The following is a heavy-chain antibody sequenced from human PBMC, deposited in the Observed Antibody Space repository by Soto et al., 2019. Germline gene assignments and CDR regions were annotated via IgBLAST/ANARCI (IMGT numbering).Heavy chain of an antibody. V-gene: IGHV3-33*01. CDR1: GFTFSSYG. CDR3: ARDEVAGTKIDY. CDR2: LWYDGSNK. D-gene: IGHD1-7*01. Sequence: QVQLVESGGGVVQPGRSLRLSCAASGFTFSSYGMHWVRQAPGKGLEWVAVLWYDGSNKYYADSVKGRFTISRDNSKNTLYLQMNSLRAEDTAVYYCARDEVAGTKIDYWGQGTLVTVSS. J-gene: IGHJ4*02.